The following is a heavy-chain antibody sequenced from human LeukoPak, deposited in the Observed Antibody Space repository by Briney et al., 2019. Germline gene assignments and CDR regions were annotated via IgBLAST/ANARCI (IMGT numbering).Heavy chain of an antibody. CDR2: INHSGST. J-gene: IGHJ4*02. CDR1: GGSFSGYY. D-gene: IGHD3-9*01. V-gene: IGHV4-34*01. Sequence: PSETLSLTCAVYGGSFSGYYWSWIRQPPGKGLEWIGEINHSGSTNYNPSLKSRVTMSVDTSKNQFSLKLSSVTAADTAVYYCGRGRRYFDWFPFDYWGQGTLVTVSS. CDR3: GRGRRYFDWFPFDY.